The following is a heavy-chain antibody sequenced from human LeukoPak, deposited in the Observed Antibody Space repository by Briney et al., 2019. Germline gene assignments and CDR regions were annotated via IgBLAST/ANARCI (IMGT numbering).Heavy chain of an antibody. CDR3: ARDARDGYDS. J-gene: IGHJ5*01. CDR1: GGSISSGGYS. D-gene: IGHD5-24*01. Sequence: SETLSLTCAVSGGSISSGGYSWSWIRQPPGKGLEWIGYIYHSGSTYYNPSLKSRVTISVDTSKNQFSLKLSSVTAADTAVYYCARDARDGYDSWGQGTLVTVSS. CDR2: IYHSGST. V-gene: IGHV4-30-2*01.